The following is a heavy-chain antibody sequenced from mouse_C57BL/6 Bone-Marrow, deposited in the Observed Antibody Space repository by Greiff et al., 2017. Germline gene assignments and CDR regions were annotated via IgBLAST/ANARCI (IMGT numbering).Heavy chain of an antibody. D-gene: IGHD3-2*02. V-gene: IGHV1-82*01. CDR1: GYAFSSSW. CDR2: IYPGDGDT. J-gene: IGHJ4*01. CDR3: AREELSSGYGAMDY. Sequence: QVQLQQSGPELVKPGASVKISCKASGYAFSSSWMNWVKQRPGKGLEWIGRIYPGDGDTNYNGKFKGKATLTADKSSSTAYMQLSSLTSEDSAVYFCAREELSSGYGAMDYWGQGTSVTVSS.